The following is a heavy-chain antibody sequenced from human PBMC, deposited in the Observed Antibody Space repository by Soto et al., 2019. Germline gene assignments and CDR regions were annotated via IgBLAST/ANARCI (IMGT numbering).Heavy chain of an antibody. D-gene: IGHD4-17*01. Sequence: EVQLLESGGGLVQPGGSLRLSCAASGFTFSSYAMSWVRQAPGKGLEWVSAISGSGGRTYYADSVKGRFTISRDNSKNTLYLQMNSLRADDTAVYYCAKGTSTVTTGLYYGMDVWGQGTTVTVSS. CDR2: ISGSGGRT. V-gene: IGHV3-23*01. J-gene: IGHJ6*02. CDR1: GFTFSSYA. CDR3: AKGTSTVTTGLYYGMDV.